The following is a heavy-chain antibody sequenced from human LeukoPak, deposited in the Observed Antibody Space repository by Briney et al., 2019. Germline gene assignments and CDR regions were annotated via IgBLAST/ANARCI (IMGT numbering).Heavy chain of an antibody. CDR2: ISYDGSNK. CDR3: ARSPFDY. Sequence: GGSLRLSCAASGFTFSSYAMHWVRQAPGKGLEWVAVISYDGSNKYYADSVKGRFTISRDNSKNTLYLQMNSLRAEDTAVYYCARSPFDYWGQGTLVTVSS. V-gene: IGHV3-30-3*01. J-gene: IGHJ4*02. CDR1: GFTFSSYA.